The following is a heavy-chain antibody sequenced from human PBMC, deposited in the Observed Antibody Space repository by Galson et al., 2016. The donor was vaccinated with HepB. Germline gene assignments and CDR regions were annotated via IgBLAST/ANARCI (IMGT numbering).Heavy chain of an antibody. Sequence: SLRLSCAASGFTFSTYSMNWVRQAPGKGLEWVSFISASSIYKDYADPVKGRFTIYRDNAKNSLSLQMNSLRAEDTAVYYCAVGWLELHSPFDYCGQGTQVTVSS. CDR3: AVGWLELHSPFDY. CDR2: ISASSIYK. V-gene: IGHV3-21*01. J-gene: IGHJ4*02. CDR1: GFTFSTYS. D-gene: IGHD1-26*01.